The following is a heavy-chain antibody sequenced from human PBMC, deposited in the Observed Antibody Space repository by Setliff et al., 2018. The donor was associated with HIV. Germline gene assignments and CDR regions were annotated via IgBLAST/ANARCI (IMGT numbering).Heavy chain of an antibody. Sequence: PSETLSLTCTVSGGSISSGSYYWSWIRQPPGKGLEWIGYIYNSASTSYNPSLKSRVTISVDTSKNQFSLKLSSVTAADTAVYFCARGRGSSSSWPIDYWGQGTLVTVSS. V-gene: IGHV4-61*01. D-gene: IGHD6-13*01. CDR3: ARGRGSSSSWPIDY. CDR2: IYNSAST. CDR1: GGSISSGSYY. J-gene: IGHJ4*02.